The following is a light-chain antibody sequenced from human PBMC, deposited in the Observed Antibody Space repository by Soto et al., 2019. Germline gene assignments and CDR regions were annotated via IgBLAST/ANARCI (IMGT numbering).Light chain of an antibody. CDR1: SSDVGGYNY. CDR3: SSYAGSNNSV. V-gene: IGLV2-8*01. CDR2: EVS. J-gene: IGLJ1*01. Sequence: QSALTQPPSASGSHGQSVTISCTGTSSDVGGYNYVSWYQQHPGKAPKLMIYEVSKRPSGVPDRFSGSKSGNTASLTVSGLQAEDEADYYCSSYAGSNNSVFGTGTKVTVL.